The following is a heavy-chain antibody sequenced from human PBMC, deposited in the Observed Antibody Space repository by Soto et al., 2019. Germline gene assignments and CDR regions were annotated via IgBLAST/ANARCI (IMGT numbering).Heavy chain of an antibody. CDR1: GVSLNTADTW. CDR2: YHSGGST. Sequence: QVQLQESGSGLVKPSQSLSLTCTVSGVSLNTADTWWSWIRQSQGKGLEFIGYYHSGGSTYYDAAFRSRVIISADTSNSQVSLKLSSVTVADTAVYFCVRSRQMESGNDYGLDVWGQGTTVTVSS. J-gene: IGHJ6*02. CDR3: VRSRQMESGNDYGLDV. D-gene: IGHD1-1*01. V-gene: IGHV4-30-4*01.